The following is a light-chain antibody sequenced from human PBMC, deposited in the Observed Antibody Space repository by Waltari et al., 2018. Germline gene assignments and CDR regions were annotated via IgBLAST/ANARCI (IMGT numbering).Light chain of an antibody. CDR3: SSYTTTNIVV. CDR2: DVS. J-gene: IGLJ2*01. V-gene: IGLV2-14*03. CDR1: SSDIGAYNF. Sequence: QSALTQPASVSGSPGQSITISCTGSSSDIGAYNFVSWYQQHPGKAPQLMSYDVSKRPSGVSNRFSGSKSGNTASLTIYGLQVEDEADYFCSSYTTTNIVVFGGGTELTVL.